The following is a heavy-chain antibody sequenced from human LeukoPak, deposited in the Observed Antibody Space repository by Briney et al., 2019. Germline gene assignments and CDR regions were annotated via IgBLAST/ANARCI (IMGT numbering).Heavy chain of an antibody. CDR2: ISSSDSTI. Sequence: PGGSLRLSCAASGFTFSDYYMSWIRQAPGKGLEWVSYISSSDSTIYYADSVKGLFTISRDNVKNSLYLQMNSLRAEDTAVYYCARAYDSSGYYFDYWGQGTLVTVSS. CDR1: GFTFSDYY. V-gene: IGHV3-11*01. J-gene: IGHJ4*02. CDR3: ARAYDSSGYYFDY. D-gene: IGHD3-22*01.